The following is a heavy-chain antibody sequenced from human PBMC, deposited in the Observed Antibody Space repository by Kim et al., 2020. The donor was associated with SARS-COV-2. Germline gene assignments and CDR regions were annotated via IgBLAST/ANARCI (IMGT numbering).Heavy chain of an antibody. D-gene: IGHD2-2*02. Sequence: ASVKVSCKASGYTFTSYGISWVRQAPGQGLEWMGWISAYNGNTNYAQKLQGRVTMTTDTSTSTAYMELRSLRSDDTAVYYCARVPFTYIVVVPAATPFDYWGQGTLVTVSS. CDR2: ISAYNGNT. CDR3: ARVPFTYIVVVPAATPFDY. CDR1: GYTFTSYG. V-gene: IGHV1-18*01. J-gene: IGHJ4*02.